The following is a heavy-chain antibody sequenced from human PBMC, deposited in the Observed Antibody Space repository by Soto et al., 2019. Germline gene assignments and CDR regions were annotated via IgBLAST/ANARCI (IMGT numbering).Heavy chain of an antibody. CDR3: ARGTLSLRHYYYGMDV. CDR2: IIPIFGTA. D-gene: IGHD3-16*01. Sequence: SVKVSCKASGGTFSSYAISWVRQAPGQGLEWMGGIIPIFGTANYAQKFQGRVTITADKSTSTAYMELSSLRSEDTAVYYCARGTLSLRHYYYGMDVWGQGTTVTVSS. CDR1: GGTFSSYA. J-gene: IGHJ6*02. V-gene: IGHV1-69*06.